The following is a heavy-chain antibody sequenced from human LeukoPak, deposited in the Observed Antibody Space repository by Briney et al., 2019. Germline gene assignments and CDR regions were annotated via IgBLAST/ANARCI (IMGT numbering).Heavy chain of an antibody. Sequence: ASVKVSCKASGYTFTGYYMHRVRQAPGQGLEWMGWINPNSGGTNYAQKFQGRVTMTRDTSTSTAYMELSRLRSDDTAVYYCARLRKNPYAFDIWGQGTMVTVSS. J-gene: IGHJ3*02. CDR3: ARLRKNPYAFDI. D-gene: IGHD1-14*01. V-gene: IGHV1-2*02. CDR1: GYTFTGYY. CDR2: INPNSGGT.